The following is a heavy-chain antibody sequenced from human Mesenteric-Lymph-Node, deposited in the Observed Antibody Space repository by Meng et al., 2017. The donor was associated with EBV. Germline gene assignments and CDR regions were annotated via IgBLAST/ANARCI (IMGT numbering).Heavy chain of an antibody. V-gene: IGHV4-34*01. J-gene: IGHJ4*02. Sequence: VQRPQCVAGLLKPSETLSLTCAGYGGSFSGYYWSWSRHPPGKELEWIGELNHSGSTNYNPSLKSRVAISVDTYKNQFSLKLSSVTAADTAVYYCRYYYDSSGYSLDYWGQGTLVTVSS. CDR3: RYYYDSSGYSLDY. CDR2: LNHSGST. D-gene: IGHD3-22*01. CDR1: GGSFSGYY.